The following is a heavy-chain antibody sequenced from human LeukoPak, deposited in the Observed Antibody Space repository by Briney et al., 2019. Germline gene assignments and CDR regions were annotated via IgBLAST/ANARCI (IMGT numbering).Heavy chain of an antibody. Sequence: PSETLSLTCTIYGGSFSNYYWSWIRQSPGKGLEWIGEINHSVRTHYNPSLKSRITISVDTSKNQFYLKLSSVTAADTAVYYCARGPWFGESNYCDYWGQGTLVTVSS. J-gene: IGHJ4*02. CDR1: GGSFSNYY. D-gene: IGHD3-10*01. V-gene: IGHV4-34*01. CDR3: ARGPWFGESNYCDY. CDR2: INHSVRT.